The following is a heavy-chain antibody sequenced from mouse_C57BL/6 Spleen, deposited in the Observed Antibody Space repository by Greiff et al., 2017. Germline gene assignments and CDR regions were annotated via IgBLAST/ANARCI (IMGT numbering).Heavy chain of an antibody. CDR3: ARDNYGSRNLYFDY. CDR2: ISDGGSYT. V-gene: IGHV5-4*01. D-gene: IGHD1-1*01. CDR1: GFTFSSYA. Sequence: EVKLVESGGGLVKPGGSLKLSCAASGFTFSSYAMSWVRQTPEKRLEWVATISDGGSYTYYPDNVKGRFTISRDNAKNNLYLQMSHLKSEDTAIYYCARDNYGSRNLYFDYWGQGTTLTVSS. J-gene: IGHJ2*01.